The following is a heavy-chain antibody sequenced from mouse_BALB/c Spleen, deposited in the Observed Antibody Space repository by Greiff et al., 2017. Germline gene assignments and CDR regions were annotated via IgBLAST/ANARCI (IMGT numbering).Heavy chain of an antibody. CDR1: GYTFTDYA. Sequence: VQLQQSGAELVRPGVSVKISCKGSGYTFTDYAMHWVKQSHAKSLEWIGVISTYYGDASYNQKFKGKATMTVDKSSSTAYMELARLTSEDSAIYYCARGSPPFAYWGQGTLVTVSA. CDR2: ISTYYGDA. J-gene: IGHJ3*01. CDR3: ARGSPPFAY. V-gene: IGHV1S137*01.